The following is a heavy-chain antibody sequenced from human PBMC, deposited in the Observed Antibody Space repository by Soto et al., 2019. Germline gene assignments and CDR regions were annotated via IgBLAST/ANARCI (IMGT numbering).Heavy chain of an antibody. D-gene: IGHD3-3*02. J-gene: IGHJ3*02. V-gene: IGHV1-18*01. Sequence: ASVKVSCKASGYTFTSYGISWVRQAPGQGLEWMGWISAYNGNTNYAQKLQGRVTMTTDTSTSTAYMELRSLRSDDTAVYYCARDLFRLEFLHYHDAFDIWGQGTMVTVSS. CDR3: ARDLFRLEFLHYHDAFDI. CDR1: GYTFTSYG. CDR2: ISAYNGNT.